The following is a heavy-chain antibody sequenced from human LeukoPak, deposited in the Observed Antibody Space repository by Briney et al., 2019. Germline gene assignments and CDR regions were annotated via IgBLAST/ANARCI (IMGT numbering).Heavy chain of an antibody. CDR1: GFSLSTSGMC. Sequence: ESGPALVKPTQTLTLTCTFSGFSLSTSGMCVSWIRQPPGKALEWLALIDWDDDKYYSTSLKTRLTISKDTSKNQVVLTMTNMVPVDTATYYCARTGGGVPGSYYYGMDVWGQGTTVTVSS. J-gene: IGHJ6*02. D-gene: IGHD3-16*01. CDR3: ARTGGGVPGSYYYGMDV. CDR2: IDWDDDK. V-gene: IGHV2-70*01.